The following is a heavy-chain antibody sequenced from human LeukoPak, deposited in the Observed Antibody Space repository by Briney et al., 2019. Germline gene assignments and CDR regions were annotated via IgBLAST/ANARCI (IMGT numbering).Heavy chain of an antibody. J-gene: IGHJ6*03. CDR1: GFTFDEYA. V-gene: IGHV3-20*04. Sequence: GGSLRLSCAASGFTFDEYAMSWVRQAPGKGLEWVSANNWNGGSTGYVDSVKGRFTISRDHAKNSLYLQMNSLRAEDTALYYCARGAYCRSTSYYIYMDVWGKGTTVTVSS. CDR3: ARGAYCRSTSYYIYMDV. D-gene: IGHD2-2*02. CDR2: NNWNGGST.